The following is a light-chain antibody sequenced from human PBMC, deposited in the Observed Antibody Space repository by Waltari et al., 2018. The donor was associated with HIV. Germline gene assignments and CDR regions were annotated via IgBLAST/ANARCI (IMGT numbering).Light chain of an antibody. CDR3: CSYAGSTTV. CDR1: STDLGTYNF. Sequence: QSALTQPAPVSGSPGQSLTLSCTGTSTDLGTYNFVSWYQQHPGKAPKLMIHEVSKRPSGVSNRFSGSKSGNTASLTISGLQAEDEADYSCCSYAGSTTVFGGGTKLTVL. CDR2: EVS. V-gene: IGLV2-23*02. J-gene: IGLJ2*01.